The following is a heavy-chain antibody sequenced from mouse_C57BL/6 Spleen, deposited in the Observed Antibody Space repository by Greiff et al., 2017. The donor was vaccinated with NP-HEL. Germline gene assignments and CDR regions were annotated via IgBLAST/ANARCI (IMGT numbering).Heavy chain of an antibody. CDR2: IYIGNGYT. CDR1: GYKITNYG. CDR3: TRQKNYGSYAMDY. Sequence: EVQLQQSGAELVRPGSSVKMSCKTSGYKITNYGINWVKQGPGQGLEWIGYIYIGNGYTVYKEKFKGKATLTSDTSSRTAYMQLSSLTSEDSAIYFCTRQKNYGSYAMDYWGQGTSVTVSS. V-gene: IGHV1-58*01. J-gene: IGHJ4*01. D-gene: IGHD2-1*01.